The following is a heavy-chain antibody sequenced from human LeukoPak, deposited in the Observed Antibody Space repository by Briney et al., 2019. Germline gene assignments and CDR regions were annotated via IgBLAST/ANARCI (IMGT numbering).Heavy chain of an antibody. Sequence: PSETLSLTCTVSGGSISSYYWSWIRQAPGKGLEWIGYIYYSGSTSYNPSLKSRVTISVDTSKNQFSLKLSSVTAADTAVYYCARDILTGRDAFDIWGQGTMVTVSS. D-gene: IGHD3-9*01. CDR1: GGSISSYY. CDR3: ARDILTGRDAFDI. CDR2: IYYSGST. J-gene: IGHJ3*02. V-gene: IGHV4-59*01.